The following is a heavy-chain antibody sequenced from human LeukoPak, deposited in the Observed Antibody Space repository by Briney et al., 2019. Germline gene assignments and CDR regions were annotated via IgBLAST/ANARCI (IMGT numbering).Heavy chain of an antibody. CDR2: IYSGGST. Sequence: AGGSLRLSCAASGFTVSSNYMSWVRQAPGKGLEWVSVIYSGGSTYYADSVKGRFTISRDNAENSLYLQMNSLRVEDTAVYYCARAPTVLVGYCSSSSCQADYWGQGTLVTVSS. V-gene: IGHV3-53*01. J-gene: IGHJ4*02. D-gene: IGHD2-2*01. CDR3: ARAPTVLVGYCSSSSCQADY. CDR1: GFTVSSNY.